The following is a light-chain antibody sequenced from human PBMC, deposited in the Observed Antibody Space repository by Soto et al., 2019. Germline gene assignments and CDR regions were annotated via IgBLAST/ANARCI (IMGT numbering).Light chain of an antibody. J-gene: IGKJ1*01. V-gene: IGKV3-15*01. CDR1: QSVSSN. Sequence: EIVMTQSPATLSVSPGERATLSCRASQSVSSNLAWYQQKPGQAPRLLIYGASTRATGIPARFGGSGSGPEFTLTISSLQSEDFAVYFCQQYNTWPRTFGQGTKVEIK. CDR2: GAS. CDR3: QQYNTWPRT.